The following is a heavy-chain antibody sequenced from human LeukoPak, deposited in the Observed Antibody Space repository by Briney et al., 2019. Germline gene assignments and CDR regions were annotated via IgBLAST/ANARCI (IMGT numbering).Heavy chain of an antibody. CDR1: GYTFTSYG. CDR3: ARVGSPLGDSSGYYYVY. CDR2: ISAYNGNT. J-gene: IGHJ4*02. D-gene: IGHD3-22*01. Sequence: ASVKVSRKASGYTFTSYGISWVRQAPGQGLEWMGWISAYNGNTNHAQKLQGRVTMTTDTSTSTAYMELRSLRSDDTAVYYCARVGSPLGDSSGYYYVYWGQGTLVTVSS. V-gene: IGHV1-18*01.